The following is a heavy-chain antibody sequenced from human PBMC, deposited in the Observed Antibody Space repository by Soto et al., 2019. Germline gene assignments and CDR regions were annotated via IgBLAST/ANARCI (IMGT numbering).Heavy chain of an antibody. D-gene: IGHD2-15*01. CDR1: GYTFTGYY. Sequence: QVQLVQSGAEVKKPGTSVKVSCKASGYTFTGYYMHWVRQAPGQGPEWMGWINPNSGGTNYAQKFQGRVTLSCDTSISTAYMELSRLRSDDTAVYYCSRDGGRRAGWFDPWGQGTLVTVSS. CDR3: SRDGGRRAGWFDP. J-gene: IGHJ5*02. CDR2: INPNSGGT. V-gene: IGHV1-2*02.